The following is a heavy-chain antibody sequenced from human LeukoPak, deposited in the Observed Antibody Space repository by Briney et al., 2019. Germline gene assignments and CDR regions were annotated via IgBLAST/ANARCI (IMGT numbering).Heavy chain of an antibody. D-gene: IGHD1-14*01. CDR2: INPGSGNT. CDR1: GHTFTRYY. V-gene: IGHV1-46*01. CDR3: ARVTGGANFDH. Sequence: ASVKVSCKASGHTFTRYYIHWVRQAPGQGLEWMGVINPGSGNTNYAQKFQDRVTMTRDTSTGTVYMELSSLRSEDTAVYFCARVTGGANFDHWGQGALVTVSS. J-gene: IGHJ4*02.